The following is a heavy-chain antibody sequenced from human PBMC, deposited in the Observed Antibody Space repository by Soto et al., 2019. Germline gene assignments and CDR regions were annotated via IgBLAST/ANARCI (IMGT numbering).Heavy chain of an antibody. CDR2: INPNSGGT. J-gene: IGHJ5*02. Sequence: QVQLVQSGAEVKKPGASVKVSCKASGYTFTGYYMHWVRQAPGQGLEWMGWINPNSGGTNYAQKFQGWVTMTRDTSISTAYMELSRLRSDDTAVYYCARTPRRIAAAGTGWFDPWGQGTLVTVSS. V-gene: IGHV1-2*04. CDR1: GYTFTGYY. D-gene: IGHD6-13*01. CDR3: ARTPRRIAAAGTGWFDP.